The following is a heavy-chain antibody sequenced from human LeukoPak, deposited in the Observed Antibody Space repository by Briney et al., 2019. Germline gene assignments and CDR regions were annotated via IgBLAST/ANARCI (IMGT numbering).Heavy chain of an antibody. CDR3: AVGEDYFDY. CDR1: GGSISSSSYY. J-gene: IGHJ4*02. Sequence: SETLSLTCTVSGGSISSSSYYWGWIRQPPGKGLEWIGSIYYSGSTYYNPSLKSRVTISVDASENQFSLKLSSVTAADTAVYYCAVGEDYFDYWGQGTLVTVSS. V-gene: IGHV4-39*01. CDR2: IYYSGST. D-gene: IGHD3-10*01.